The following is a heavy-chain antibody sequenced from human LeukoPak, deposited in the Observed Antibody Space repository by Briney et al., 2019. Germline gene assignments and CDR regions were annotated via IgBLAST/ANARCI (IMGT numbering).Heavy chain of an antibody. V-gene: IGHV3-21*01. CDR1: GFTFSSYS. Sequence: GGSLRLSCAASGFTFSSYSMNWVRQAPGKGLEWVSSISSSSLYIYYADSVKGRFTISRDNAKNSLYLQMNSLRAEDTAVYYCARGAGSGWRWGYYYMDVWGKGTTVTISS. CDR2: ISSSSLYI. D-gene: IGHD6-19*01. J-gene: IGHJ6*03. CDR3: ARGAGSGWRWGYYYMDV.